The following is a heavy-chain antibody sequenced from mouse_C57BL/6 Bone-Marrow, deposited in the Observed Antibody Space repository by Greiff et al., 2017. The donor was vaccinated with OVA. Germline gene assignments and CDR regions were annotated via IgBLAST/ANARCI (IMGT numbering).Heavy chain of an antibody. CDR2: IYPGDGDT. CDR3: ARGDYYGSNAY. J-gene: IGHJ3*01. D-gene: IGHD1-1*01. V-gene: IGHV1-80*01. Sequence: VMLVESGAELVKPGASVKISCKASGYAFSSYWMNWVKQRPGKGLEWIGQIYPGDGDTNYNGKFKGKATLTADKSSSTAYMQLSSLTYEDSAVYFCARGDYYGSNAYWGQGTLVTVSA. CDR1: GYAFSSYW.